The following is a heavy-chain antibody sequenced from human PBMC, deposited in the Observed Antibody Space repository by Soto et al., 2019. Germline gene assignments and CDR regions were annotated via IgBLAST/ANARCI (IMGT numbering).Heavy chain of an antibody. J-gene: IGHJ5*02. D-gene: IGHD2-15*01. CDR3: ARDDSYNWFDP. V-gene: IGHV6-1*01. CDR1: GDSVPSNSAA. Sequence: SPTLSLTCAISGDSVPSNSAAWNWIRPSPSRGLEWLGRTYYRSKWYNDYAVSGKSRITINPDTSKNQFSLQLNSVTPEDTAVYYCARDDSYNWFDPWGQGTLVTVSS. CDR2: TYYRSKWYN.